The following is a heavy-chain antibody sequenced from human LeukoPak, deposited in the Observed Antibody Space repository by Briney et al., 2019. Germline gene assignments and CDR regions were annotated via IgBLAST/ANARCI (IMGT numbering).Heavy chain of an antibody. D-gene: IGHD2-15*01. CDR1: GFTFSSYW. J-gene: IGHJ5*01. V-gene: IGHV3-74*01. CDR3: ARDYLVVASNWFDP. Sequence: GGSLRLSCAASGFTFSSYWMQWVRQGPGKGLVWVSRINSDGSSTSYADSVKGRFTISRDNAKNTLFLQMNSLRAEDTAVYYCARDYLVVASNWFDPRGQGTLVTVSS. CDR2: INSDGSST.